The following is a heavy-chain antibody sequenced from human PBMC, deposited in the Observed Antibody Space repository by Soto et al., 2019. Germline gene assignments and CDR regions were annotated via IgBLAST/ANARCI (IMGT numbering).Heavy chain of an antibody. CDR1: GFTFTTYW. CDR3: VRGGHGSGSYMGSS. V-gene: IGHV3-7*03. CDR2: IRQDGGAQ. Sequence: GGSLRLSCVASGFTFTTYWMSWVRQAPGKGLQWVANIRQDGGAQYYVDSVKGRFTISRDNAKNSVYLQMDSLRVEDTAVYYCVRGGHGSGSYMGSSWGQGILVTVSS. J-gene: IGHJ5*02. D-gene: IGHD3-10*01.